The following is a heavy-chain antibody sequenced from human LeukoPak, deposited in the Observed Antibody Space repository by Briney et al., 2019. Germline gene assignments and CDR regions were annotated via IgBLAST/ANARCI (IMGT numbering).Heavy chain of an antibody. CDR2: ISWNSGNI. Sequence: GGSLRLSCAASGFTFDDYAMHWVRQAPGKGLEWVSGISWNSGNIGYADSVKGRFTISRDHAKNSLCLQMNSLRAEDTALYYCAKPQLAYNAFDIWGQGTMVTVSS. J-gene: IGHJ3*02. CDR3: AKPQLAYNAFDI. D-gene: IGHD6-13*01. V-gene: IGHV3-9*01. CDR1: GFTFDDYA.